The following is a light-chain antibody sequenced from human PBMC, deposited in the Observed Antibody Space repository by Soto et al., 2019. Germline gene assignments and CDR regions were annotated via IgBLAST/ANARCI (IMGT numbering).Light chain of an antibody. V-gene: IGKV3-15*01. CDR2: GS. CDR3: QQYNWWPWT. CDR1: QSIGSD. J-gene: IGKJ1*01. Sequence: EIVMTQSPATLSVSPGERATLSCRASQSIGSDLAWYQQKPGQAPRLLIYGSTRATGIPARFSGSGSGTEFTLTISSLQSEDSALYYCQQYNWWPWTFGQGTKVEIK.